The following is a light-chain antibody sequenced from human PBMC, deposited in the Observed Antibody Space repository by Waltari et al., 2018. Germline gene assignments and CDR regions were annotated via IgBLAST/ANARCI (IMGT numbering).Light chain of an antibody. CDR3: QQYNNYPVT. CDR1: QSIGNW. V-gene: IGKV1-5*03. J-gene: IGKJ2*01. CDR2: KAS. Sequence: DIQMTQSPSTLSASVGDRVTITCRVSQSIGNWCAWYQQKPGKAPDLLIYKASSLECGVPSRFSSSGSVTEFTLTINSLQPNDFATYYCQQYNNYPVTFGQGTKLEIK.